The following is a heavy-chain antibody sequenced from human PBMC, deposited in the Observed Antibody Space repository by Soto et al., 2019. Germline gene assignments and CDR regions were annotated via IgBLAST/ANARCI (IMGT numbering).Heavy chain of an antibody. V-gene: IGHV4-39*01. CDR2: VFYTGFT. J-gene: IGHJ4*02. D-gene: IGHD6-13*01. CDR1: GGSISGSYYY. CDR3: ARLIRSYSSWYYFDY. Sequence: KSSETLSLTCAVSGGSISGSYYYWGWLRQSPGKGPEWIGSVFYTGFTSYNPSLESRVSVSVDTSKNQFSLKVSGVSAADTAVYYCARLIRSYSSWYYFDYWGQGTLVTV.